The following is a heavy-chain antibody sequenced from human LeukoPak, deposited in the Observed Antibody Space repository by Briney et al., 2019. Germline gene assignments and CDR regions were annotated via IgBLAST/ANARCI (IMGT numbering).Heavy chain of an antibody. CDR2: IYHSGST. V-gene: IGHV4-4*02. J-gene: IGHJ4*02. D-gene: IGHD5-18*01. CDR1: GGSISSSNW. CDR3: ASSDGRNSYGLDY. Sequence: PSETLSLTCAVSGGSISSSNWWSWVRQPPGKGLEWIGEIYHSGSTNYNPSLKSRVTISVDMSKNQFSLKLSSVTAADTAVYYCASSDGRNSYGLDYWGQGTLVTVSS.